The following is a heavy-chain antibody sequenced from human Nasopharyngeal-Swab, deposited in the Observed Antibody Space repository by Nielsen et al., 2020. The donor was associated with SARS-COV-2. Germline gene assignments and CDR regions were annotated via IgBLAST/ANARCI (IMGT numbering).Heavy chain of an antibody. Sequence: GESLKISCAASGFTFSSYGMHWVRQAPGKGLEWVAVISYDGSNKYYADSVKGRFTISRDNSKNTLYLQMNSLRAEDTAVYYCARGVGSSTRPYDYWGQGTLVTVSS. CDR3: ARGVGSSTRPYDY. CDR2: ISYDGSNK. CDR1: GFTFSSYG. D-gene: IGHD1-26*01. J-gene: IGHJ4*02. V-gene: IGHV3-30*03.